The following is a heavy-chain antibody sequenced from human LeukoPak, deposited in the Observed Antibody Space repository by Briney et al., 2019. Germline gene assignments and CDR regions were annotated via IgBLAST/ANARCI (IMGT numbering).Heavy chain of an antibody. V-gene: IGHV4-34*01. Sequence: SQTLSLTCTVSAGSIISYYCTSIRQSPGKGLEWIWEINHSGNTNDNPSLKSRVTISLDTSKNQFSLKLLSVTAADTAVYYCAREVRANDFWSGCSRGSTFDYWGQGTPVTVSS. CDR3: AREVRANDFWSGCSRGSTFDY. CDR2: INHSGNT. J-gene: IGHJ4*02. CDR1: AGSIISYY. D-gene: IGHD3-3*01.